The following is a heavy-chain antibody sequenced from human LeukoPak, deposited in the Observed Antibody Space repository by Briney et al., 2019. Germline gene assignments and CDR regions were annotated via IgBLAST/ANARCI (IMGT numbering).Heavy chain of an antibody. J-gene: IGHJ6*03. CDR1: GGSFSGYD. CDR2: ISHSGGT. CDR3: ARGRGHYGSGSYYPLGYYYYYMDV. D-gene: IGHD3-10*01. V-gene: IGHV4-34*01. Sequence: PSETLSLTCAVYGGSFSGYDLSWVRQPPGKGLEWIGEISHSGGTNYNPSLTSRVTISVDTSKNQFSLKLSSVTAADTAVYYCARGRGHYGSGSYYPLGYYYYYMDVWGKGTTVTVSS.